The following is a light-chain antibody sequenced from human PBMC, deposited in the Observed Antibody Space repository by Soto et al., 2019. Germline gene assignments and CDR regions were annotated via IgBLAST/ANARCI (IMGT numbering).Light chain of an antibody. J-gene: IGKJ1*01. CDR3: QHYNSYSEA. CDR1: QSISSW. CDR2: KAS. Sequence: DIQMTQSPSSVSASVGDRVTITCRASQSISSWLAWYQQKPGKAPKLLIYKASTLKSGVPSRFSGSGSGTEFTLTISSLQPDDFATYCCQHYNSYSEAFGQGTKVDIK. V-gene: IGKV1-5*03.